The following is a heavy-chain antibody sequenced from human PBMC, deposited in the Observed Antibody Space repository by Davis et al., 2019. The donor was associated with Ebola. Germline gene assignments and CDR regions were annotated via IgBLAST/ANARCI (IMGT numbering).Heavy chain of an antibody. CDR1: GFPLRNNW. CDR3: ARNRGFYTFDY. V-gene: IGHV3-7*01. CDR2: LSPVGGAR. D-gene: IGHD2/OR15-2a*01. J-gene: IGHJ4*02. Sequence: PGGSLRPSCEASGFPLRNNWMAWARQAPGKGLQRVAYLSPVGGARFYAESSRGRFSLSSDNAKNSLYLQMNSLRADDTAVYYCARNRGFYTFDYWGQGILVTVSS.